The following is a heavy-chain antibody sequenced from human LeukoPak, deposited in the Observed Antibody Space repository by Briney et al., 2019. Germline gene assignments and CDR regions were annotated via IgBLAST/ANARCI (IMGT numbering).Heavy chain of an antibody. V-gene: IGHV3-48*01. CDR3: AREWAGGDSSAYPPFDY. Sequence: GGSLRLSCSASGFTFTTYNMNWVRQAPGKGLEWVSYISSSSSTIYYADSVKGRFTISRDNAKNSLYLQMNSLRAEDTAVYYCAREWAGGDSSAYPPFDYWGQGTLVTVSS. D-gene: IGHD3-22*01. CDR2: ISSSSSTI. J-gene: IGHJ4*02. CDR1: GFTFTTYN.